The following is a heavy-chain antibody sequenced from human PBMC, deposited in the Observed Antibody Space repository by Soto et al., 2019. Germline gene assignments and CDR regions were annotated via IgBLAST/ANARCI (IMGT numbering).Heavy chain of an antibody. J-gene: IGHJ4*02. CDR1: GFTFSAYE. Sequence: EVQVVESGGGLVQPGGSLRLSCVGSGFTFSAYEMNWIRQAPGRGLERVSYLSRGGYTIEYADSVNGRFTVSRDDATNSHYLQMNSLRAEDTAVYFCATRLPYRGFEYWGQGILVTVSS. V-gene: IGHV3-48*03. CDR3: ATRLPYRGFEY. D-gene: IGHD1-26*01. CDR2: LSRGGYTI.